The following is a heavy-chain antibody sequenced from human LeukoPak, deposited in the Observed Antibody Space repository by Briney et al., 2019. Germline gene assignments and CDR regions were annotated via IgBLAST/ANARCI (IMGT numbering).Heavy chain of an antibody. D-gene: IGHD3-22*01. CDR3: APQTMILVL. V-gene: IGHV3-7*01. CDR1: GFTFSTHW. Sequence: SGGSLRLSCVASGFTFSTHWVSWVRQAPGKGLEWVGNIKEDGSTTDYVDSVKGRFTISRDNAKNSVFLQMNSLRAEDTAVYYCAPQTMILVLGGQGTLVTVSS. CDR2: IKEDGSTT. J-gene: IGHJ4*02.